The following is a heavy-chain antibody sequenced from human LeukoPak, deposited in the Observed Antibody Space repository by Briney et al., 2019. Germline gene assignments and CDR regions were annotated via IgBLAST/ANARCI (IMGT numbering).Heavy chain of an antibody. CDR3: ARGDFWSGYYSDN. CDR1: GGSISSGNYY. Sequence: SETLSLTCTVSGGSISSGNYYWRWIRQPAGKGLEWVGRIYTSGSTKYNPSLKSRVTISVDTSKNQITLKLSSVTAADTAVYYCARGDFWSGYYSDNWGQGTLVTVSS. CDR2: IYTSGST. J-gene: IGHJ4*02. V-gene: IGHV4-61*02. D-gene: IGHD3-3*01.